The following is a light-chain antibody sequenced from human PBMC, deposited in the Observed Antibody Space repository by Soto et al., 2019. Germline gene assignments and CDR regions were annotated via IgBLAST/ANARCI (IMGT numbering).Light chain of an antibody. J-gene: IGLJ1*01. Sequence: QSVLTQPPSVSAAPGQEVTISCSGSSSNIAANSVSWYQHRPGTAPKLLIYDSDRRPSGIPARVSGSKSGTSATLGITGLHTGDDADYHGGALENILTVYGFGRGSKVTVL. CDR2: DSD. CDR1: SSNIAANS. V-gene: IGLV1-51*01. CDR3: GALENILTVYG.